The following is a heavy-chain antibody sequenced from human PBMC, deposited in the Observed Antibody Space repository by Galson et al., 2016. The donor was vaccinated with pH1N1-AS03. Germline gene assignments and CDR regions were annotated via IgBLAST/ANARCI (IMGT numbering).Heavy chain of an antibody. CDR1: GGSFSDSY. J-gene: IGHJ4*02. Sequence: LSLTCAVYGGSFSDSYWSWVRQPPGKGLEWIGYIYNTGSTNYNPSLRSRVTISLDTSKNQFSLNLSSVTAADTAVYYCAREGGSYLSHWGQGTLVTVSS. D-gene: IGHD3-10*01. CDR2: IYNTGST. CDR3: AREGGSYLSH. V-gene: IGHV4-59*01.